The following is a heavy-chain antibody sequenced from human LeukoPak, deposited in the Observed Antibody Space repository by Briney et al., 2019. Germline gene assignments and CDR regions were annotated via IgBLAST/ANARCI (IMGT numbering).Heavy chain of an antibody. Sequence: ASVKVSCKASGYTFSSYGFSWVRQAPGQGLEWMGWISAYNGKTDYAQKLQGRVTMTTDTSTRTAYMELRSLRSDDTAVYYCARVHSSGWYGGLDPWGQGSLVTVSS. CDR3: ARVHSSGWYGGLDP. J-gene: IGHJ5*02. D-gene: IGHD6-19*01. V-gene: IGHV1-18*01. CDR1: GYTFSSYG. CDR2: ISAYNGKT.